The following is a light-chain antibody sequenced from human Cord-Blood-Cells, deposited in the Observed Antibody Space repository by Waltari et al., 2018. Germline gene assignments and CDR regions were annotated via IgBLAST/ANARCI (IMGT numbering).Light chain of an antibody. Sequence: DIQMTQSPSSLSASVADRVTITCRASQNISSYLNWYQQKPGKAPKLLIYAASSLQSGVPSRFSGSGSGTDFTLTISSLQPEDFATYYCQQSYSTPLTFGGGTKVEIK. CDR1: QNISSY. CDR2: AAS. J-gene: IGKJ4*01. CDR3: QQSYSTPLT. V-gene: IGKV1-39*01.